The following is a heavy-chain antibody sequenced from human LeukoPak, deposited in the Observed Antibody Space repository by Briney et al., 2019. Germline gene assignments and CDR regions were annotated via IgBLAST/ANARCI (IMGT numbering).Heavy chain of an antibody. D-gene: IGHD1-14*01. J-gene: IGHJ4*03. Sequence: GGSLRLSCAASGFTFSSYSMNWVRQAPGKGLEWVSSISSSSSYIYYADSVKGRFTISRDNAKNSLYLQMNSLRAEDTVVYYCARDTREGAGNRSAFDYWGQGTLVTVSS. CDR3: ARDTREGAGNRSAFDY. CDR2: ISSSSSYI. CDR1: GFTFSSYS. V-gene: IGHV3-21*01.